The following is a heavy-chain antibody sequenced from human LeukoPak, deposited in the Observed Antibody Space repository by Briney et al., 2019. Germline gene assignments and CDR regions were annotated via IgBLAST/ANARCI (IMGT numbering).Heavy chain of an antibody. CDR1: GFTFDDYA. CDR2: ISWNSGSI. V-gene: IGHV3-9*01. J-gene: IGHJ4*02. CDR3: AKDIYSGTSGPVDY. D-gene: IGHD1-26*01. Sequence: GGSLRLSCAASGFTFDDYAMHWVRQAPGKGLEWVSGISWNSGSIGYADSVKGRFTISRDNAKNSLYLQMNSLRAEDTALYYCAKDIYSGTSGPVDYWAREPWSPSPQ.